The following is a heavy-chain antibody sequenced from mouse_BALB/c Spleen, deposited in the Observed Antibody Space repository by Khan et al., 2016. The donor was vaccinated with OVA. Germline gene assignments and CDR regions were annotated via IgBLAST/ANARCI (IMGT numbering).Heavy chain of an antibody. Sequence: QVQLQQSGAELARPGASVKLSCKASGYTFTDYYINWVKQRTGQGLEWIGEISPGSGDTYYNEKFKGKVTLTADKSSSTAYMQLSSLTSEASAVDVCARRNYFGYTFAYWGQGTLVTVSA. CDR3: ARRNYFGYTFAY. J-gene: IGHJ3*01. V-gene: IGHV1-77*01. CDR2: ISPGSGDT. D-gene: IGHD1-2*01. CDR1: GYTFTDYY.